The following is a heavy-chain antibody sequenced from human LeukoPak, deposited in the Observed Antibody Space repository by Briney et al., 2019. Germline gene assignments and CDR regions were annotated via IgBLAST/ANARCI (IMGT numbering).Heavy chain of an antibody. CDR1: GYSFTSYW. CDR3: ARQVAYTSDRTFDF. Sequence: GESLKISCKGSGYSFTSYWIGWVRQMPGIGLEWMGIIYPGDADSRYSPSFQGQVTISADKSISTAYLQWSSLKASDTAMYYCARQVAYTSDRTFDFWGQGTLVTVSS. D-gene: IGHD6-19*01. J-gene: IGHJ4*02. CDR2: IYPGDADS. V-gene: IGHV5-51*01.